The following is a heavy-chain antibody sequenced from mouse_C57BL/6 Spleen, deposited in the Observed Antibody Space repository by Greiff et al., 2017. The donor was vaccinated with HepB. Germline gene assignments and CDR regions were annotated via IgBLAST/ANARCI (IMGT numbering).Heavy chain of an antibody. CDR1: GYAFSSSW. CDR2: IYPGDGDT. Sequence: QVQLQQSGPELVKPGASVKISCKASGYAFSSSWMNWVKQRPGKGLEWIGRIYPGDGDTNYNGKFKGKATLTADKSSSTAYMQLSSLTSEDSAVYFCARGPYYYGSSYGYWGQGTTLTVSS. CDR3: ARGPYYYGSSYGY. J-gene: IGHJ2*01. D-gene: IGHD1-1*01. V-gene: IGHV1-82*01.